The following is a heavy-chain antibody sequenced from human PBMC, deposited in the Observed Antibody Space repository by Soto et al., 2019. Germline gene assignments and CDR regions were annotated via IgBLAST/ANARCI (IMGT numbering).Heavy chain of an antibody. V-gene: IGHV1-2*07. D-gene: IGHD5-12*01. Sequence: GASVKVSCKASGYIFTDYYIHCVRQAPGQGLEWMAWINPTSGGTNSARKFRGRVTMTTDTSTSTAHLELNGLTSDDTAVYFCATSGHSGNTGSISIWGQGTKVTVSS. CDR1: GYIFTDYY. CDR3: ATSGHSGNTGSISI. J-gene: IGHJ3*02. CDR2: INPTSGGT.